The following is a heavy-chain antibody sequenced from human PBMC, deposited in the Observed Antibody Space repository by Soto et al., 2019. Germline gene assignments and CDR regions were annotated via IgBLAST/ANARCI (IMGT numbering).Heavy chain of an antibody. J-gene: IGHJ6*02. CDR2: IYYSGST. Sequence: SETLSLTCTVSGGSISSYYWSWIRQPPGKGLEWIGYIYYSGSTNYNPSLKSRVTISVDTSKNQFSLKLSSVTAADTAVYYCARAPPYYDFWSGYYTGVYYGMDVWGQGTTVTVS. V-gene: IGHV4-59*01. CDR3: ARAPPYYDFWSGYYTGVYYGMDV. D-gene: IGHD3-3*01. CDR1: GGSISSYY.